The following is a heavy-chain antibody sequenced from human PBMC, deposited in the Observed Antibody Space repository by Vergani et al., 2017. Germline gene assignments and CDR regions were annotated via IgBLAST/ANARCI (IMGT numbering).Heavy chain of an antibody. CDR2: ISSSSSYI. CDR1: GFTFSSYS. CDR3: ARDLNYYDSSPSG. D-gene: IGHD3-22*01. Sequence: EVQLVESGGGLVKPGGSLRLSCAASGFTFSSYSMNWVRQAPGKGLEWVSSISSSSSYIYYADSVKGRFTISRDNAKNSLYLQMNSLRAEDTAVYYCARDLNYYDSSPSGWGQGTLVTVSS. V-gene: IGHV3-21*01. J-gene: IGHJ4*02.